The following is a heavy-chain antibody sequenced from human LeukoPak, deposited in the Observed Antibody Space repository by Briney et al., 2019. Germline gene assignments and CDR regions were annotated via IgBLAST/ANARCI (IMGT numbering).Heavy chain of an antibody. CDR1: GFTFSSYW. CDR3: ARSGNYGVNWFDP. V-gene: IGHV3-7*01. Sequence: GGSLRLSCAAPGFTFSSYWMSWVRQAPGKGLEWVANIKQDGSEKYYVDSVKGRFTISRDNAENSLYLQVNSLRAEDTAVYYCARSGNYGVNWFDPWGQGTLVTVSS. J-gene: IGHJ5*01. CDR2: IKQDGSEK. D-gene: IGHD4-11*01.